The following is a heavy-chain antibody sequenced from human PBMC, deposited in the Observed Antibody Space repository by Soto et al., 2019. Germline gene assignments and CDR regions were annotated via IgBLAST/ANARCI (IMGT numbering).Heavy chain of an antibody. J-gene: IGHJ3*02. CDR1: GGSITSYQ. CDR2: YSGFT. Sequence: SETLSLTCTVSGGSITSYQWSWIRQPPGKGLEWIGGYSGFTNYNPSLESRATISVDHSKNQFFLTLRSVTAADTAVYYCAVRMWFGDAFDIWCQGTMVT. CDR3: AVRMWFGDAFDI. D-gene: IGHD3-10*01. V-gene: IGHV4-59*01.